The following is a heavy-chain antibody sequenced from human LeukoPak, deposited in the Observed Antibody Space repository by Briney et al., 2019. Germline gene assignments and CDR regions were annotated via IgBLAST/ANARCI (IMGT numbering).Heavy chain of an antibody. CDR1: GFTFSDYY. J-gene: IGHJ6*03. CDR3: ARASPTVTYFYYLDV. D-gene: IGHD3-10*01. Sequence: TGGSLRLSCAASGFTFSDYYMSWIRQAPGKGLEWVSYISSSGSTIYYADSVKGRFTISRDNAKNSLYLQMNSLRAEDTAVYYCARASPTVTYFYYLDVWGKGTTVTISS. V-gene: IGHV3-11*01. CDR2: ISSSGSTI.